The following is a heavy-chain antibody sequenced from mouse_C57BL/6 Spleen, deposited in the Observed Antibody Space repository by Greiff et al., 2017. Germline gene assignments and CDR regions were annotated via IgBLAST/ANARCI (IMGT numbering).Heavy chain of an antibody. CDR3: ALDYYGSSWGHYAMDY. CDR1: GYTFTSYW. Sequence: VQLQQPGAELVRPGSSVKLSCKASGYTFTSYWMHWVKQRPIQGLEWIGNIDPSDSETHYNQKFKDKATLTVDKSSSTAYMQLSSLTSEDSAVYYCALDYYGSSWGHYAMDYWGQGTSVTVSS. V-gene: IGHV1-52*01. J-gene: IGHJ4*01. D-gene: IGHD1-1*01. CDR2: IDPSDSET.